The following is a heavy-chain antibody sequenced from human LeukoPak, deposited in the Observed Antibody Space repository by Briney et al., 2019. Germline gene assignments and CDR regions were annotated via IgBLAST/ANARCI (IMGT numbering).Heavy chain of an antibody. CDR3: AKEEAHITISRRKNWFDP. V-gene: IGHV3-23*01. J-gene: IGHJ5*02. D-gene: IGHD3-9*01. CDR2: ISGSGGST. Sequence: GSLRLSCAASGFTFSSYWMSWVRQAPGKGLEWVSAISGSGGSTYYADSVKGRFTISRDNSKNTLYLQMNSLRAEDTAVYYCAKEEAHITISRRKNWFDPWGQGTLVTVSS. CDR1: GFTFSSYW.